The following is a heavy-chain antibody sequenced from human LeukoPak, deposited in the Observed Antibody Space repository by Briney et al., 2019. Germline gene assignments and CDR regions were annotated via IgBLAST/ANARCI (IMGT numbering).Heavy chain of an antibody. Sequence: SETLSLTCTVSGGSISSYYWSWIRQPPGKGLEWIGYIYYSGSTNYNPSLKSRVTISVDTSKNQFSLRLNSVTAADTAMYFCVKSGGYGLIDYWGQGTLVTVSS. V-gene: IGHV4-59*08. CDR2: IYYSGST. D-gene: IGHD1-26*01. CDR3: VKSGGYGLIDY. CDR1: GGSISSYY. J-gene: IGHJ4*02.